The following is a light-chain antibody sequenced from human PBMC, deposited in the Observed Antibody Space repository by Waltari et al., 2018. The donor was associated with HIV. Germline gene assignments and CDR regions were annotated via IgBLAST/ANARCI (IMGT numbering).Light chain of an antibody. CDR3: AIWDDSLNGWV. CDR2: INN. J-gene: IGLJ3*02. Sequence: QSVLTQPPSASGAPGPRVTISCSGSRYFLGRHRVNWYQQLPGAAPKLLIYINNQRPSGVPDRFAGSKSGTSASLAISGLQSDDEADYYCAIWDDSLNGWVFGGGTKLTVL. V-gene: IGLV1-44*01. CDR1: RYFLGRHR.